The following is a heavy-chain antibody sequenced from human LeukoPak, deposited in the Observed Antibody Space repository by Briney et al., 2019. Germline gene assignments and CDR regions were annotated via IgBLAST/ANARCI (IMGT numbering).Heavy chain of an antibody. CDR3: ARVPSYYYDSSGAFDY. V-gene: IGHV1-69*13. CDR2: IIPIFGTA. J-gene: IGHJ4*02. Sequence: ASVKVSCKASGYTFTSYGISWVRQAPGQGLEWMGGIIPIFGTANYAQKFQGRVTITADESTSTAYMELSSLRSEDTAVYYCARVPSYYYDSSGAFDYWGQGTLVTVSS. CDR1: GYTFTSYG. D-gene: IGHD3-22*01.